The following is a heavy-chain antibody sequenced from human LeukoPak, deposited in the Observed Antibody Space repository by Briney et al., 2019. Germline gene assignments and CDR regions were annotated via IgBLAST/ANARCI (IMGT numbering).Heavy chain of an antibody. J-gene: IGHJ6*03. CDR3: ARWGYYLRGYYMDV. CDR2: INHSGST. V-gene: IGHV4-34*01. D-gene: IGHD3-3*01. Sequence: PSETLSLTCAVYGGSFSGYYWSWIRQPPGKGLEWIGEINHSGSTNYNPSLKSRVTISVDTSKNQFSLKLSSVTAADMAVYYCARWGYYLRGYYMDVWGKGTTVTVSS. CDR1: GGSFSGYY.